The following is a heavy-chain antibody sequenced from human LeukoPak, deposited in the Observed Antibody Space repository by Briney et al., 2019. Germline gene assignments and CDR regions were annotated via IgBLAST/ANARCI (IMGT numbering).Heavy chain of an antibody. CDR1: GFTFSSHW. D-gene: IGHD3-3*01. J-gene: IGHJ6*02. Sequence: GGSLRLSCAASGFTFSSHWMTWVRQAPGKGLEWVANIKEDGTRKNYMDSVKGRFTISRDNSKNTLYLQMNSLGAEDTAVYYCAKGYDFWSGYYYYGMDVWGQGTTVTVSS. CDR3: AKGYDFWSGYYYYGMDV. V-gene: IGHV3-7*03. CDR2: IKEDGTRK.